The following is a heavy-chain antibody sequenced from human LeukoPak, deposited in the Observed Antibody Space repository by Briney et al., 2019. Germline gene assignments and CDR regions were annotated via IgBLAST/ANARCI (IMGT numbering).Heavy chain of an antibody. D-gene: IGHD6-13*01. J-gene: IGHJ5*02. CDR2: IYYSGNT. V-gene: IGHV4-31*03. Sequence: SDTLSLTCTVSVGSISSGGYYWGWVRQHPGRGLEWIEYIYYSGNTYYNPSLKSRVIISVETSKNEFSLQLSSVTAADTAVYCSARSYSSSWGGWFDPWGQGTLVTVAS. CDR3: ARSYSSSWGGWFDP. CDR1: VGSISSGGYY.